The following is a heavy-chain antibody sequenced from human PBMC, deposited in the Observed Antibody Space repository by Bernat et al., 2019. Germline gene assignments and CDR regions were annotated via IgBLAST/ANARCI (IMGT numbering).Heavy chain of an antibody. CDR1: GGNFRAPT. Sequence: QVQLVQSGAEVKKPGSSVKVSCKASGGNFRAPTITWVRQAPGQGLQWMGRTIPKVGNRNYAQSFQGRVTITADASSTTSYMELKNLRPEDTAIYYWATGESRFASGIDNWGQGTLVTVSS. V-gene: IGHV1-69*02. CDR2: TIPKVGNR. J-gene: IGHJ4*02. D-gene: IGHD3-10*01. CDR3: ATGESRFASGIDN.